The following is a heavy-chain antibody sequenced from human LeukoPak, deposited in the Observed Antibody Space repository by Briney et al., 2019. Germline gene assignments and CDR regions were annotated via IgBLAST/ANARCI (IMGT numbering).Heavy chain of an antibody. D-gene: IGHD5-24*01. CDR1: GYSISSGYY. CDR2: IYHSGST. CDR3: ARRDGIAELDY. V-gene: IGHV4-38-2*01. Sequence: SETLSLTCAVSGYSISSGYYRGWIRQPPGKGLEWIGSIYHSGSTYYNPSLKSRVTISVDTSKNQFSLKLSSVTAADTAVYYCARRDGIAELDYWGQGTLVIVSS. J-gene: IGHJ4*02.